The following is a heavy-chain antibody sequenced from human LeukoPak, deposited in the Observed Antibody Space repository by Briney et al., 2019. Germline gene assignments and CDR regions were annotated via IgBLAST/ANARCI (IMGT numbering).Heavy chain of an antibody. CDR2: ISGSGGST. CDR1: GFTFSSYA. CDR3: ARSPPSLYYYDGSGYYFL. V-gene: IGHV3-23*01. Sequence: PGGSLRLSCAASGFTFSSYAMSWVRQAPGKGLEWVSAISGSGGSTYYADSVKGRFTISRDNSKNTLYLQVNSLRAEDTAVYYCARSPPSLYYYDGSGYYFLWGQGTLVTVSS. J-gene: IGHJ4*02. D-gene: IGHD3-22*01.